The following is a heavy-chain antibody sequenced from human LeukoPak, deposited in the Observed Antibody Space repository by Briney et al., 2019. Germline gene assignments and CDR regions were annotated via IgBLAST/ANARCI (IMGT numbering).Heavy chain of an antibody. CDR3: ARDRYDYGDYFFDY. CDR1: GFTFSDYY. V-gene: IGHV3-33*08. CDR2: IWYDGSNK. J-gene: IGHJ4*02. Sequence: PGGSLRLSCVVSGFTFSDYYMDWVRQTPGKGLEWVAFIWYDGSNKYYADSVKGRFTISRDNSKNTLYLQMNSLRAEDAAVYYCARDRYDYGDYFFDYWGQGTLVTVSS. D-gene: IGHD4-17*01.